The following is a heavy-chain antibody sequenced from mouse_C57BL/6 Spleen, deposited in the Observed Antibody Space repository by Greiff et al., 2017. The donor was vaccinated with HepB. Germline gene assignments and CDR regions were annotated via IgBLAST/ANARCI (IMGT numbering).Heavy chain of an antibody. J-gene: IGHJ3*01. Sequence: EVKLVESGGGLVKPGGSLKLSCAASGFTFSSYAMSWVRQTPEKRLEWVATISDGGSYTYYPDNVKVRFTISRDNAKNNLYLQMSNLKSEDTAMYYCARDLKLGWFAYWGQGTLVTVSA. CDR1: GFTFSSYA. D-gene: IGHD4-1*01. V-gene: IGHV5-4*01. CDR3: ARDLKLGWFAY. CDR2: ISDGGSYT.